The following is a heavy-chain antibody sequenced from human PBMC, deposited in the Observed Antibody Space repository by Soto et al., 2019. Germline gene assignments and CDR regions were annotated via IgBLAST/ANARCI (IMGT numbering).Heavy chain of an antibody. CDR1: GFTFSSHS. Sequence: GSLRLSCAASGFTFSSHSMNRVRQAPGKGLEWVSPISSSSSYIYYADSVKGRFTISRDNAKKSLYVQMNSLRAEDTAVYYCARGDCGGDCYPFDYWGQGTLVTVSS. CDR2: ISSSSSYI. V-gene: IGHV3-21*01. D-gene: IGHD2-21*02. CDR3: ARGDCGGDCYPFDY. J-gene: IGHJ4*02.